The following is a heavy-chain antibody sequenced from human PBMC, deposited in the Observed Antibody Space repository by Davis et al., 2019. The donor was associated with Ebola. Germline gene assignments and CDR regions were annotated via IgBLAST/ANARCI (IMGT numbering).Heavy chain of an antibody. CDR2: IYYSGST. CDR1: TFSTYA. D-gene: IGHD3-9*01. Sequence: TFSTYAMSWIRQPPGKGLEWIGSIYYSGSTYYNPSLKSRVTISVDTSKNQFSLKLSSVTAADTAVYYCARGVYDILTSLRGWFDPWGQGTLVTVSS. CDR3: ARGVYDILTSLRGWFDP. J-gene: IGHJ5*02. V-gene: IGHV4-39*01.